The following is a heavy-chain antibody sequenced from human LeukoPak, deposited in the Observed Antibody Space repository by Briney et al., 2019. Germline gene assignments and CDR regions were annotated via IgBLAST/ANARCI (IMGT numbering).Heavy chain of an antibody. CDR2: ISGSGGST. CDR3: AKRTSDSSSWYNYYYYGMDV. V-gene: IGHV3-23*01. D-gene: IGHD6-13*01. CDR1: GFTFSSYA. J-gene: IGHJ6*02. Sequence: PGGSLRLSCAASGFTFSSYAISWVRQAPGRGLGWVLAISGSGGSTYYAGTVKGPFTICRDNTKNTLYLQMNSLRAEDTAVYYCAKRTSDSSSWYNYYYYGMDVWGQGTMVTVSS.